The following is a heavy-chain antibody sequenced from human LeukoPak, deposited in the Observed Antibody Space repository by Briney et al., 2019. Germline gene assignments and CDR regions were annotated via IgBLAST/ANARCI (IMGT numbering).Heavy chain of an antibody. V-gene: IGHV1-24*01. CDR1: GYTLTELS. D-gene: IGHD2-15*01. CDR3: ATFIASTHNYYYYYYTDV. CDR2: FDPEDGET. Sequence: ASVKVSCKVSGYTLTELSMHWVRQAPGKGLEWMGGFDPEDGETTYAQKFQGRVTMTEDTSTDTAYMELSSLRSEDTAVYYCATFIASTHNYYYYYYTDVWGKGTTVTVSS. J-gene: IGHJ6*03.